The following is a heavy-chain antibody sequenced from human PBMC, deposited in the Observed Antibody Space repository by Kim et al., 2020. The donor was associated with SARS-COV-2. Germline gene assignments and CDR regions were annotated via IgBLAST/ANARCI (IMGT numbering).Heavy chain of an antibody. CDR1: GFTFDDYT. CDR3: AKDMRGIAVAGRRGSGFDY. V-gene: IGHV3-43*01. J-gene: IGHJ4*02. Sequence: GGSLRLSCAASGFTFDDYTMHWVRQAPGKGLEWVSLISWDGGSTYYADSVKGRFTISRDNSKNSLYLQMNSLRTEDTALYYCAKDMRGIAVAGRRGSGFDYWGQGTLVTVSS. CDR2: ISWDGGST. D-gene: IGHD6-19*01.